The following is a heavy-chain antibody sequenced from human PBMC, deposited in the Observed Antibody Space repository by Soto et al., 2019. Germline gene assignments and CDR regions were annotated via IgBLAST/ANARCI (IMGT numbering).Heavy chain of an antibody. CDR1: GGSFSGYY. CDR2: IYYSGST. Sequence: SETLSLTCAVYGGSFSGYYWSWIRQPPGKGLEWIGEIYYSGSTNYNPSLKSRVTISVDTSKNQFSLKLSSVTAADTAVYYCARDRRYCSSTSCYYYYYMDVWGKGTTVTVSS. CDR3: ARDRRYCSSTSCYYYYYMDV. V-gene: IGHV4-34*01. J-gene: IGHJ6*03. D-gene: IGHD2-2*01.